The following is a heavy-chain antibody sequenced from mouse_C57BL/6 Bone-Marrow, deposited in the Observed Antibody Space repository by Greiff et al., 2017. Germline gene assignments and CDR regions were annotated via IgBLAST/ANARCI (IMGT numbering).Heavy chain of an antibody. CDR3: ARDYNCRRLWYFDG. V-gene: IGHV5S21*01. CDR1: GFTFSSYG. D-gene: IGHD1-3*01. Sequence: EVMLVESGEGLVKPGGSLTLSCAASGFTFSSYGMSWVRQTPEKRLEWVASISSGGVYIYYADTVKGRFTISRDNARNTLYLQMSSLKSEDTAMYYCARDYNCRRLWYFDGWGTGTTVTVAS. J-gene: IGHJ1*03. CDR2: ISSGGVYI.